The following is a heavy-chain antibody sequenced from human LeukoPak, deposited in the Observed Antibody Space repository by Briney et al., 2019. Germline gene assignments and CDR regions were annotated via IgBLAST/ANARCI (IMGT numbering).Heavy chain of an antibody. CDR1: GYTLTDLS. CDR3: ATVTNCGGDCYIPQNWFDP. D-gene: IGHD2-21*02. V-gene: IGHV1-24*01. J-gene: IGHJ5*02. CDR2: FDPEDGET. Sequence: ASVKVSCKVSGYTLTDLSMHWVRQAPGKGLEWMGSFDPEDGETIYAQKFQDRVTMTEDTSTDTAYMELTSLRSEDTAVYYCATVTNCGGDCYIPQNWFDPWGQGILVTVSS.